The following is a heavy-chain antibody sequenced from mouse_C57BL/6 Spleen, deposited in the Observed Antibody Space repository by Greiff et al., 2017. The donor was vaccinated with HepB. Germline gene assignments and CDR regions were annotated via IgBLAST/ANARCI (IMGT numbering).Heavy chain of an antibody. CDR1: GYTFTEYT. V-gene: IGHV1-62-2*01. CDR3: ARHEGSHYYGGSWYFDV. Sequence: VQLQQSGAELVKPGASVKLSCKASGYTFTEYTIHWVKQRSGQGLEWIGWFYPGSGSIKYNEKFKDKATLTADKSSSTVYMELSRLTSEDSAVYFCARHEGSHYYGGSWYFDVWGTGTTVTVSS. J-gene: IGHJ1*03. CDR2: FYPGSGSI. D-gene: IGHD1-1*01.